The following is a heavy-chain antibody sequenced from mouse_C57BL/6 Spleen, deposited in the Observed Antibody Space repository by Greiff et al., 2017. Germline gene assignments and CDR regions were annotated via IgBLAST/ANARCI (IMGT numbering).Heavy chain of an antibody. J-gene: IGHJ3*01. V-gene: IGHV1-55*01. D-gene: IGHD2-3*01. CDR3: ARYRDGYYAWFAY. CDR1: GYTFTSYW. Sequence: QVQLQQPGAELVKPGASVKMSCKASGYTFTSYWITWVKQRPGQGLEWIGDIYPGSGSTNYNEKFKSKATLTVDTSSSTAYMQLSSLTSEDSAVYYCARYRDGYYAWFAYWGQGTLVTVSA. CDR2: IYPGSGST.